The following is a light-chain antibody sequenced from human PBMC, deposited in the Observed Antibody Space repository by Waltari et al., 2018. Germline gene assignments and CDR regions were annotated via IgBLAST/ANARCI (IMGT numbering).Light chain of an antibody. CDR3: SSYTRSSSYV. V-gene: IGLV2-14*01. CDR1: SSDIGGDNF. Sequence: QSALTQPASVSGSPEQSITISCTGTSSDIGGDNFVSWYQQHPGKAPKLILFDVSDRPSGVFNRFSGSKSGNSASLTISGLQAEDEADYYCSSYTRSSSYVFGTGTKVTVL. J-gene: IGLJ1*01. CDR2: DVS.